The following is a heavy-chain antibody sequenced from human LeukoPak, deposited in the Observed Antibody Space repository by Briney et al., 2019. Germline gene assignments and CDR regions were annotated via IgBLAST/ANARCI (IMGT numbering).Heavy chain of an antibody. CDR1: GFTFSSYG. Sequence: SGGSLRLSCAASGFTFSSYGMHWVRQAPGKGLEWVAVIWYDGSNKYYADSVKGRFTISRDNSKNTLYLQMNSLRAEDTAVYYCAKGIVGATRKINFFDYWGQGTLVTVSS. D-gene: IGHD1-26*01. J-gene: IGHJ4*02. V-gene: IGHV3-33*06. CDR3: AKGIVGATRKINFFDY. CDR2: IWYDGSNK.